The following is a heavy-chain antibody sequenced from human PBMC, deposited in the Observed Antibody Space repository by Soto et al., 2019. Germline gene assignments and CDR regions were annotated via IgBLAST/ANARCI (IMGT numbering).Heavy chain of an antibody. Sequence: EAQLVESGGGLVQPGGSLRLSCAASGFAFGSYAMNWVRQAPGKGLEWVSAVTSGGTTYYADSMGGRFTISRDNSKNTLYLQMNSLRAEDTAVYYCATELRYLEWFTRPDYWDQGTLVTVSS. D-gene: IGHD3-3*01. CDR3: ATELRYLEWFTRPDY. J-gene: IGHJ4*02. CDR1: GFAFGSYA. CDR2: VTSGGTT. V-gene: IGHV3-23*04.